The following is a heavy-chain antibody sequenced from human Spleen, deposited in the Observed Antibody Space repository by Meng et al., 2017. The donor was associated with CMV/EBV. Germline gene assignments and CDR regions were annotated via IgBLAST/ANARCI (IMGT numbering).Heavy chain of an antibody. J-gene: IGHJ4*02. CDR3: TRDPETKVTP. Sequence: SETLSLTCSVSGYSINSGYYWGWIRQPPGKGLEWIGSISHSGRTYYSPALKSRVTISVDLSENQFSLRLNSVTAADTAVYYCTRDPETKVTPWSQGTLVTVSS. V-gene: IGHV4-38-2*02. CDR2: ISHSGRT. D-gene: IGHD4-23*01. CDR1: GYSINSGYY.